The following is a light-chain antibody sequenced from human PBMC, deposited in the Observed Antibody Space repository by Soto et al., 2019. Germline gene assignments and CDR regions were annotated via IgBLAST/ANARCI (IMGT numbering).Light chain of an antibody. CDR2: AVS. Sequence: IQMTQSPASVSPSVLHRFTSTCLASQGINNWLVWYQQKPGKAAELLIYAVSYLQRGVLSRFSGSGSVTDFTLTISILQPEDFATYCCKQSSAFPLTFGGGTMV. V-gene: IGKV1-12*01. CDR1: QGINNW. CDR3: KQSSAFPLT. J-gene: IGKJ4*01.